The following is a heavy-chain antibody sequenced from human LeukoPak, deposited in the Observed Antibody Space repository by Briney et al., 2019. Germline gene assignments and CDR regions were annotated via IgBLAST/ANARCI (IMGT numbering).Heavy chain of an antibody. J-gene: IGHJ6*03. V-gene: IGHV3-21*01. CDR2: ISSSSSYI. CDR1: GFTFGNYA. Sequence: GGSLRLSCAASGFTFGNYAMNWVRQAPGKGLEWVSSISSSSSYIYYADSVKGRFTISRDNAKNSLYLQTNSLRAEDTAVYYCASARAGIAANYMDVWGKGTTVTVSS. D-gene: IGHD6-13*01. CDR3: ASARAGIAANYMDV.